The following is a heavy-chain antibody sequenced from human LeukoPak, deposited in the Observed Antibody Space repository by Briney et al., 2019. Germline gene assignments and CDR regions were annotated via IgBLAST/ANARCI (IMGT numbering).Heavy chain of an antibody. Sequence: GGSLRLSCAASGFTFSSYWMHWVRQAPGKGLVWVSRINSDGSSTSYADFVKGRFTISRDNAKNTLYLQMNSLRAEDTAVYYCATGYCSSTSCYRPSDYWGQGTLVTVSS. CDR2: INSDGSST. CDR3: ATGYCSSTSCYRPSDY. CDR1: GFTFSSYW. V-gene: IGHV3-74*01. D-gene: IGHD2-2*02. J-gene: IGHJ4*02.